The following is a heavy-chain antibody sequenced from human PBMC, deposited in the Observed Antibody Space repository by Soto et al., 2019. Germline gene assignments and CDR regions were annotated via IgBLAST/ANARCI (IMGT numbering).Heavy chain of an antibody. CDR3: AKPPDYNWNDY. CDR1: GFTFSSYT. J-gene: IGHJ4*02. V-gene: IGHV3-23*01. D-gene: IGHD1-20*01. CDR2: VSGSGGST. Sequence: GGSLRLSCAASGFTFSSYTMSWVRQAPGKGLEWISAVSGSGGSTYYADSVKGRFTISRDNSKDTLYLQMNNLRAEDTAVYYCAKPPDYNWNDYWGQGTLVTVS.